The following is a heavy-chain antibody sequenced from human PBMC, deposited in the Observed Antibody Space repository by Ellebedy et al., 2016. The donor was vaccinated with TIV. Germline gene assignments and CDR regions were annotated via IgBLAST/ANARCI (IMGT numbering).Heavy chain of an antibody. V-gene: IGHV1-69*13. CDR1: GYTFTSYG. CDR2: IIPIFGTA. D-gene: IGHD2-15*01. CDR3: ARVLGDYPYGMDV. Sequence: SVKVSXKASGYTFTSYGISWVRQAPGQGLEWMGGIIPIFGTANYAQKFQGRVTITADESTSTAYMELSSLRSEDTAVYYCARVLGDYPYGMDVWGQGTTVTVSS. J-gene: IGHJ6*02.